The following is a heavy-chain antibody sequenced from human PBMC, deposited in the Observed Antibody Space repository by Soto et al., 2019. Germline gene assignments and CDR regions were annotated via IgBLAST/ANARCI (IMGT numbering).Heavy chain of an antibody. CDR1: GYTCTGHW. J-gene: IGHJ4*02. V-gene: IGHV5-10-1*01. CDR2: IDPSDSYT. CDR3: TRHTGYDSSLDY. Sequence: ESLKISCQGSGYTCTGHWISWVRRIPGKGLEWMGRIDPSDSYTDYSPTVQGHVTMSADKSINTAYLQWSSLQASDTAVYYCTRHTGYDSSLDYWGQGTLVTVSS. D-gene: IGHD5-12*01.